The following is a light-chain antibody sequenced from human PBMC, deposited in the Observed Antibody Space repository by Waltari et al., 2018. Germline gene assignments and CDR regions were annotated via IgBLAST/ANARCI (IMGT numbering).Light chain of an antibody. CDR1: RSNLGSNP. V-gene: IGLV1-44*01. CDR3: AAWDDSLNGPV. J-gene: IGLJ3*02. CDR2: SNN. Sequence: QSVLTQPPSASGTPGQRVTISCSGSRSNLGSNPVNWYQQLPGTAPKILIYSNNQRPSGVPDRFPGSRSGTSASLAISGLQSEDEADYYCAAWDDSLNGPVFGGGTKLTVL.